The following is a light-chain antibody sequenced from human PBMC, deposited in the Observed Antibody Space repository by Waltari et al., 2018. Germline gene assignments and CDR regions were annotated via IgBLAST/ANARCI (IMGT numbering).Light chain of an antibody. J-gene: IGLJ2*01. V-gene: IGLV2-14*03. CDR1: SSDVCGDNY. CDR2: YVS. CDR3: SSYTSSSTLV. Sequence: QSALTQPASVSGSPGQSIPISCTGTSSDVCGDNYVSWYQQHPGKAPKLMISYVSNRHSGVSNRFSGSKSGNTASLTISGLQAEDEADYYCSSYTSSSTLVFGGGTKLTVL.